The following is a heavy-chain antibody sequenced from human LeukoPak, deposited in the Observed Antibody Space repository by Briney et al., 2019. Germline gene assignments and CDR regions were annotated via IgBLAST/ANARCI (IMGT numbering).Heavy chain of an antibody. CDR2: ISSSSNTI. D-gene: IGHD4-17*01. J-gene: IGHJ4*02. CDR3: ARDYHGDYVDY. Sequence: GGSLRLSCVASGFTFSSYSMSWVRQAPGRGLKWVSYISSSSNTIYYADSVKGRFTISRDNAKNSLYLQMNSLRAEDTAVYYCARDYHGDYVDYWGQGTLVTVSS. CDR1: GFTFSSYS. V-gene: IGHV3-48*04.